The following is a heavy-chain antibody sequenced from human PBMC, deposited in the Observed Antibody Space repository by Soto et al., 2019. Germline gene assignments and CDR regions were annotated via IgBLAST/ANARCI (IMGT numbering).Heavy chain of an antibody. V-gene: IGHV4-59*01. J-gene: IGHJ5*02. Sequence: PSETLSLTCTVSGGSITSYNWNWLRQPPGKALEWIGYAYNSGSTNYNPSLKSRVTISVDTSKNQFSLKVNSVTAADTAVYYCARRAVVAVTGSLDNWLDPWGQGILVT. D-gene: IGHD2-21*01. CDR1: GGSITSYN. CDR2: AYNSGST. CDR3: ARRAVVAVTGSLDNWLDP.